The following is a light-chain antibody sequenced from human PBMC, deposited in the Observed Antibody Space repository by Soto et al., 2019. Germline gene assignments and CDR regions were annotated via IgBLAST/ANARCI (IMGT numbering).Light chain of an antibody. Sequence: QSALTQPASVSGSPGRSITISCTGTSRDVGSYNLVSWYQKHPGKAPKLIIYEGSKRPSGVSDRFSGSKSGNTASLTISGLQAEDESDYYCCSYAGSNTWVFGGGTKLTVL. J-gene: IGLJ3*02. V-gene: IGLV2-23*01. CDR1: SRDVGSYNL. CDR2: EGS. CDR3: CSYAGSNTWV.